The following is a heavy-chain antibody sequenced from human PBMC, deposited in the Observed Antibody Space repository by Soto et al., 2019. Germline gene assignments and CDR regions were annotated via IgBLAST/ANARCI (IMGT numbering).Heavy chain of an antibody. Sequence: GASVKVSCKDCGYTLTTYVMHWVRQAPGQRLEWMGWINAGNDNTKYSQKFQGRVTITRDTSGSTVYMELSSLSSEDTAVYYCARVGQNYYGMDVWGQGTTVTVSS. CDR3: ARVGQNYYGMDV. V-gene: IGHV1-3*01. CDR1: GYTLTTYV. CDR2: INAGNDNT. J-gene: IGHJ6*02. D-gene: IGHD3-3*01.